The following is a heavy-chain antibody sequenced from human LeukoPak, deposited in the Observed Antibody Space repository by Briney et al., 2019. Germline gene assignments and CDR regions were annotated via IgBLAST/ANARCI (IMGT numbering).Heavy chain of an antibody. CDR3: ARVYYYGSGSYTYFDY. J-gene: IGHJ4*02. Sequence: GGSLRLSCAASGFTFSSYAMGWVRQAPGKGLEWVSAISGSGGSTYYADSVKGRFTISRDNSKNTLYLQMNSLRAEDTAVYYCARVYYYGSGSYTYFDYWGQGTLVTVSS. V-gene: IGHV3-23*01. D-gene: IGHD3-10*01. CDR1: GFTFSSYA. CDR2: ISGSGGST.